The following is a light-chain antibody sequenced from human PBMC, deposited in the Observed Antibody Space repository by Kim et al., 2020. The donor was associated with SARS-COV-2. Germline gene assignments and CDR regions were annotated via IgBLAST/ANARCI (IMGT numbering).Light chain of an antibody. J-gene: IGLJ2*01. V-gene: IGLV3-19*01. CDR1: SIRSYY. CDR3: NSRDSNENVF. CDR2: GKN. Sequence: VALGQTVRITCQGDSIRSYYATWYQQKQGQAPIIVIYGKNNRPSGIPDRFSGSSSGNTASLTITGTQAGDEADYYCNSRDSNENVFFGGGTQLTVL.